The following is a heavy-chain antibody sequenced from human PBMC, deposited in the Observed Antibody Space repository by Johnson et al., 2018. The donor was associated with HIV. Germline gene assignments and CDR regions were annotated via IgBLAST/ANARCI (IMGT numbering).Heavy chain of an antibody. CDR3: ARDRVWFGELYAFDI. D-gene: IGHD3-10*01. Sequence: QVKLVESGGGVVQPGKSLTLSCVGSGLSFSNFGIHWVRQAPGKGPEWVAVISFDGNLKKYADSVKGRFTISRDNSKNTLFLQINSLRTEDTAVYYCARDRVWFGELYAFDIWGQGTMVTVSS. CDR1: GLSFSNFG. J-gene: IGHJ3*02. CDR2: ISFDGNLK. V-gene: IGHV3-30*03.